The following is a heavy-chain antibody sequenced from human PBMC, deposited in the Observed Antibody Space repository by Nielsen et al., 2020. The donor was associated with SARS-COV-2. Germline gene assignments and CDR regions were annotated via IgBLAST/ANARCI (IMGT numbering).Heavy chain of an antibody. V-gene: IGHV3-30*04. D-gene: IGHD6-19*01. Sequence: GESLKISCAASGIIFSSYAMHWVRQAPGKGLEWVAVISYDGNNKYYTDSVKGRFTISRDNSKNTLYLQMNSLRAEDTAVYYCAKDFGSGPRGYYYYGMDVWGQGTTVTVSS. J-gene: IGHJ6*02. CDR1: GIIFSSYA. CDR3: AKDFGSGPRGYYYYGMDV. CDR2: ISYDGNNK.